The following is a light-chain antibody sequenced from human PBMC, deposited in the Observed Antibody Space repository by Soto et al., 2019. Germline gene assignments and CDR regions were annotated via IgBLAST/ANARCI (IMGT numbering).Light chain of an antibody. V-gene: IGLV2-8*01. Sequence: QSALTQPPSASGSPGQSVTISCTGTSSDVGGYNYVSWYQQHPGKAPKLMIYEVSKRPSGVPARFSGSKSGNTASLTVSGLQAEDEADYYCSSYAGSNREVFGGGTQLTVL. J-gene: IGLJ2*01. CDR2: EVS. CDR1: SSDVGGYNY. CDR3: SSYAGSNREV.